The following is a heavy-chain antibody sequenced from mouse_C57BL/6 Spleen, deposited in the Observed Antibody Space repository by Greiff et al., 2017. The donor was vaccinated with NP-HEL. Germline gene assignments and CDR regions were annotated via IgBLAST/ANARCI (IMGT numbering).Heavy chain of an antibody. CDR1: GYSITSGYD. J-gene: IGHJ3*01. D-gene: IGHD3-2*02. CDR2: ISYSGST. Sequence: EVQLQESGPGMVKPSQSLSLTCTVTGYSITSGYDWHWIRHFPGNKLEWMGYISYSGSTNYNPSLKSRISITHDTSKNHFFLKLNSVTTEDTATYYCAREDSSGYRAWFAYWGQGTLVTVSA. CDR3: AREDSSGYRAWFAY. V-gene: IGHV3-1*01.